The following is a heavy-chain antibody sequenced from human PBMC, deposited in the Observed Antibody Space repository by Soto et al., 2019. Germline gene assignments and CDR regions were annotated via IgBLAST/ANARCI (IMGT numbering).Heavy chain of an antibody. Sequence: GGSLRLSCAASGFTVSSNYMSWVRQAPGKGLEWVSVIYSGGSTYYADSVKGRFTISRDNSKNTLYLQMNSLRAEDTAVYYCAREEESITMVRGGEFDYWGQGTLVTVSS. CDR2: IYSGGST. CDR1: GFTVSSNY. CDR3: AREEESITMVRGGEFDY. J-gene: IGHJ4*02. V-gene: IGHV3-66*01. D-gene: IGHD3-10*01.